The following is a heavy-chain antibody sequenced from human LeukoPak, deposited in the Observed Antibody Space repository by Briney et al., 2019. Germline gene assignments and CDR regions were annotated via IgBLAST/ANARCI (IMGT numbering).Heavy chain of an antibody. CDR1: GYTFTSYG. V-gene: IGHV1-18*01. D-gene: IGHD6-19*01. J-gene: IGHJ5*02. Sequence: GASVKVSCTASGYTFTSYGISWVRQDPGQGLEWIEWISAYNGNTNYAQKFQGRVTMTTDTSTSTAYMELRSLRFDDTAVYYCARGMADYSSARQFDPWGQGTLVTVSS. CDR3: ARGMADYSSARQFDP. CDR2: ISAYNGNT.